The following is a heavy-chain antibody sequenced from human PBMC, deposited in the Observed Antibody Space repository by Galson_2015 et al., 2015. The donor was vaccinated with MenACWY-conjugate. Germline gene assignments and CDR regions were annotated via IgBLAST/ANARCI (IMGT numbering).Heavy chain of an antibody. CDR2: IDPDGSTT. CDR1: GFTFSTYW. Sequence: SLRLSCAPSGFTFSTYWTHWVRQAPGKGLEWVSRIDPDGSTTDYAESMKGRFTISRDNAKNTLFLQIHSLRVEDTAVYYCATAGSYRFDYWGQGALVTVSS. CDR3: ATAGSYRFDY. V-gene: IGHV3-74*01. J-gene: IGHJ4*02. D-gene: IGHD1-26*01.